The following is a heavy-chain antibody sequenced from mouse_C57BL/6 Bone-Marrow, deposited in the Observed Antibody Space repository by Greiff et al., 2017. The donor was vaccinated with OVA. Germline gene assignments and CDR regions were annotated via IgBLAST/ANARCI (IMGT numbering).Heavy chain of an antibody. Sequence: VQLQQSGAELARPGASVKLSCKASGYTFTSYGISWVKQRTGQGLEWIGEIYPRSGNTYYNEKFKGKATRTADKSSSTAYMELRSLTSEDSAVYFCARSLVYDGYLDYWGQGTTLTVSS. V-gene: IGHV1-81*01. CDR3: ARSLVYDGYLDY. CDR1: GYTFTSYG. CDR2: IYPRSGNT. J-gene: IGHJ2*01. D-gene: IGHD2-3*01.